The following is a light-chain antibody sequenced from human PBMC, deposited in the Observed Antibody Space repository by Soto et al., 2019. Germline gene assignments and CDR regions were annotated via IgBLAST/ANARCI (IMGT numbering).Light chain of an antibody. CDR3: QQYGSSPRMYT. J-gene: IGKJ2*01. V-gene: IGKV3-20*01. Sequence: EIVLTQSPGTLSLSPGERATLSCRASQSVSSSYLAWYQQKPGQAPRLPIYGASSRATGIPDRFGGSGSGTDFTLTISRLEPEDFAVYYCQQYGSSPRMYTFGQGTKLEI. CDR2: GAS. CDR1: QSVSSSY.